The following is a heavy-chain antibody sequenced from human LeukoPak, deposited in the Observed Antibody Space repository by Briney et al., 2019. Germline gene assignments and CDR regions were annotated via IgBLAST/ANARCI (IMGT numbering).Heavy chain of an antibody. D-gene: IGHD6-13*01. Sequence: GGSLRLSCAASGFTFDDYAMHWVRQAPGKGLEWVSGISWNSGSIGYADSVKGRFTISRDNAKNSLYLQMNSLRAEDMALYYCAKGYSSSWYEPYFDYWGQGTLVTVSS. J-gene: IGHJ4*02. CDR2: ISWNSGSI. CDR3: AKGYSSSWYEPYFDY. CDR1: GFTFDDYA. V-gene: IGHV3-9*03.